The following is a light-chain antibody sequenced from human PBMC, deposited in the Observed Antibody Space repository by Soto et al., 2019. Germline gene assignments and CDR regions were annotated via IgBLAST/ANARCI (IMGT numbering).Light chain of an antibody. Sequence: DIQMTQSPSILSASVGERVTITCRANQTINSWLAWYQQKPGQAPKLLIYKASTLESGVPSRFSGSGSGTEFTLTISSLQPDAFATYYCQHYDTLWTFGQGTKVEIK. CDR1: QTINSW. J-gene: IGKJ1*01. CDR3: QHYDTLWT. V-gene: IGKV1-5*03. CDR2: KAS.